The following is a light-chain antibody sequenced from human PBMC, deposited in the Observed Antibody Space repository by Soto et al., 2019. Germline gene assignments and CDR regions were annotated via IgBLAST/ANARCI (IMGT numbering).Light chain of an antibody. Sequence: QSVRTQPPSVSKAPGQRVTISCTGSSSNIGAGYEAHWYQQVPGTAPKLLIYENNNRPSGVPDRFSGSKSGTSASLAITGLQAEDEAEYYCQSYDSSLSGYVFGTGTKLTFL. CDR1: SSNIGAGYE. J-gene: IGLJ1*01. CDR2: ENN. CDR3: QSYDSSLSGYV. V-gene: IGLV1-40*01.